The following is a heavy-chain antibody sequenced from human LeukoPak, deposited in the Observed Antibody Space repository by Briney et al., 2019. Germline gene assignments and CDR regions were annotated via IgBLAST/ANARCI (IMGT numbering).Heavy chain of an antibody. V-gene: IGHV3-20*04. D-gene: IGHD6-13*01. J-gene: IGHJ4*02. CDR3: ARESPYIAAAPLDY. CDR1: GFTVSSNY. CDR2: INWNGGST. Sequence: GGSLRLSCAASGFTVSSNYMSWVRQAPGKGLEWVSGINWNGGSTGYADSVKGRFTISRDNAKNSLYLQMNSLRAEDTALYYCARESPYIAAAPLDYWGQGTLVTVSS.